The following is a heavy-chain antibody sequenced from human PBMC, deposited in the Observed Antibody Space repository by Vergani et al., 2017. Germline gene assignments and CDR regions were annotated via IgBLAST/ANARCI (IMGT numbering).Heavy chain of an antibody. CDR3: ATLIAAAGKPEYFQH. CDR2: ITPFNGNT. V-gene: IGHV1-45*02. Sequence: QMQLVQSGAEVKKTGSSVKVSCKASGYTFTYRYLHWVRQAPGQALEWMGWITPFNGNTNYAQKFQDRVTITRDRSMSTAYMELSSLRSEDTAVYYCATLIAAAGKPEYFQHWGQGTLVTVSS. D-gene: IGHD6-13*01. CDR1: GYTFTYRY. J-gene: IGHJ1*01.